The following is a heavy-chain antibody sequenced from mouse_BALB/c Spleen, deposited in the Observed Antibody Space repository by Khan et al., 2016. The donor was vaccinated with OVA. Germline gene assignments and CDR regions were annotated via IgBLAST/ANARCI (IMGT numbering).Heavy chain of an antibody. D-gene: IGHD1-1*01. Sequence: QVQLQQPGAELAKPGASVKMSCKASGYTFINYWILWVKQRPGQGLEWIGYINPSTGYTEYNQNFKDKATLTADKSSSTAYMQLSSLTSVDSAVYYCARRGLRWDFDYWGQGTTLTVSS. CDR2: INPSTGYT. CDR1: GYTFINYW. J-gene: IGHJ2*01. CDR3: ARRGLRWDFDY. V-gene: IGHV1-7*01.